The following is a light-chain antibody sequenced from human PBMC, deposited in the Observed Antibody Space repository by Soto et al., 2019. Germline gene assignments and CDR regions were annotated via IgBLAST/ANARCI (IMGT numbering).Light chain of an antibody. J-gene: IGLJ1*01. CDR2: VSR. V-gene: IGLV1-40*01. Sequence: QAVVTQPPSVSGAPGQRVTISCSGSSSNIGAGYDVHWYQQLPGTAPRLLIYVSRNRPSGVPDRFSGSKSGTSASLAITWLQTEDEADYYCSSYAGSHNFVFGTGTKVT. CDR3: SSYAGSHNFV. CDR1: SSNIGAGYD.